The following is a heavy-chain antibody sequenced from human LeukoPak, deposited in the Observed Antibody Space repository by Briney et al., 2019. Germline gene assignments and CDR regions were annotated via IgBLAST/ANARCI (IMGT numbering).Heavy chain of an antibody. V-gene: IGHV4-59*01. CDR1: GGSISGYY. CDR2: IYYSGST. CDR3: ARGDSSGYYGWFDP. J-gene: IGHJ5*02. Sequence: SETLSLTCTVSGGSISGYYWSWIRQPPGKGLEWIGYIYYSGSTNYNPSLKSRVTISVDTSENQFSLKLSSVTAADTAVYYCARGDSSGYYGWFDPWGQGTLVTVSS. D-gene: IGHD3-22*01.